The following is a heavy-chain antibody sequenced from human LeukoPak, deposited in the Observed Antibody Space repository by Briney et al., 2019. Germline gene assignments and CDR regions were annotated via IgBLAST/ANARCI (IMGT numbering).Heavy chain of an antibody. J-gene: IGHJ4*02. CDR2: INPNSGGT. Sequence: RASVNVSCKASGYTFTSYYMHWVRQAPGQGLEWMGRINPNSGGTNYAQKFQGRVTMTRDTSISTAYMELRRLRSDDTAVYYCARDTYSRGWYAHYWGQGTLVTVSS. CDR3: ARDTYSRGWYAHY. D-gene: IGHD6-19*01. CDR1: GYTFTSYY. V-gene: IGHV1-2*06.